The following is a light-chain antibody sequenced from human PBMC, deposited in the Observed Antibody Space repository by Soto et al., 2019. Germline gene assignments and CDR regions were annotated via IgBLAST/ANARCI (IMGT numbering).Light chain of an antibody. CDR3: QQYYTTLT. J-gene: IGKJ4*01. CDR2: WAS. V-gene: IGKV4-1*01. CDR1: QSVLYSSNNKNS. Sequence: DIVMTQSPDSLAVSLGERATINCKSSQSVLYSSNNKNSLAWYQHKPGQPPKLLIYWASTRESGVPDRFSGSGSGTDSTLTISSLQAEDVAVYYCQQYYTTLTFGGGTKVEIK.